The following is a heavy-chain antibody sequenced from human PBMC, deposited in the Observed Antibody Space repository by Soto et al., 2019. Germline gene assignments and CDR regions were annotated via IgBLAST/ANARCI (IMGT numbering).Heavy chain of an antibody. CDR1: GYTFTSYG. J-gene: IGHJ1*01. Sequence: QVQLVQSGAEVKKPGASVKVSCKASGYTFTSYGISWVRQAPGQGLEWMGWISAYNGNTNYAQKLQGRVTMAPDTSTSTAYMELRSLRSDDTAVYYCAREPDTDSPSGYSYGTEPEYFQHWGQGTLVTVSS. CDR2: ISAYNGNT. D-gene: IGHD5-18*01. V-gene: IGHV1-18*01. CDR3: AREPDTDSPSGYSYGTEPEYFQH.